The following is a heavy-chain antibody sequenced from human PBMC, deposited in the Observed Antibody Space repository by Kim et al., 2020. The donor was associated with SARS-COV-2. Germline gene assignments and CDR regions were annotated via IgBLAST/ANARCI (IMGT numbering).Heavy chain of an antibody. CDR2: ISSSSSYI. D-gene: IGHD3-22*01. Sequence: GGSLRLSCAASGFTFSSYSMNWVRQAPGKALEWVSSISSSSSYIYYADSVKGRFTISRDNAKNSLYLQMNSLRAEDTAVYYCASDDYYDSSGYPWGQGTLVTVSS. J-gene: IGHJ5*02. CDR3: ASDDYYDSSGYP. V-gene: IGHV3-21*01. CDR1: GFTFSSYS.